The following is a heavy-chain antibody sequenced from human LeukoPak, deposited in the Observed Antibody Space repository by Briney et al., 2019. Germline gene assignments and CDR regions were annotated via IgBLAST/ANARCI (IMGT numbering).Heavy chain of an antibody. V-gene: IGHV4-4*07. CDR1: GGSIRNYH. CDR2: IYPSGST. Sequence: NPSEPLSLTCTVSGGSIRNYHWTWMRQPAGKGLEWIGRIYPSGSTIRNPSLKSRVTILVDESKNQFSLRLSSVTAADTAVYYCARDKGASYWDIEPFDIWDQGTTVTVSS. J-gene: IGHJ3*02. CDR3: ARDKGASYWDIEPFDI. D-gene: IGHD1-26*01.